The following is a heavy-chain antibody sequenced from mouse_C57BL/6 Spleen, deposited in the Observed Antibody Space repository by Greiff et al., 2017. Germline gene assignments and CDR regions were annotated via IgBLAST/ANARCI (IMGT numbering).Heavy chain of an antibody. CDR2: IDPEDGDT. Sequence: VQLQQSGAELVKPGASVKLSCTASGFNIKDYYMHWVKQRTEQGLEWIGRIDPEDGDTKYAPKFPGKATITADTSSNTAYLQLSSLTSEDTAVYYCASSSFYYAMDYWGQGTSVTVSS. J-gene: IGHJ4*01. V-gene: IGHV14-2*01. CDR1: GFNIKDYY. CDR3: ASSSFYYAMDY. D-gene: IGHD1-1*01.